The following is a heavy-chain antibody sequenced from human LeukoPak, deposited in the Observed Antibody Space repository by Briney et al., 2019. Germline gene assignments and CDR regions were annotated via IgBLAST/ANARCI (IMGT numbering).Heavy chain of an antibody. D-gene: IGHD2-21*02. V-gene: IGHV3-30*02. CDR3: ARDNRDWAFDY. CDR2: INDKGVDK. Sequence: LPGGSLRLSCGASGFIFSKYGMHWVRQAPGKGLEWVAFINDKGVDKNYADSVKGRFTISRDNSKNTLVLQMNSLRSEDTAVYFCARDNRDWAFDYWGQGTLVTVSS. J-gene: IGHJ4*02. CDR1: GFIFSKYG.